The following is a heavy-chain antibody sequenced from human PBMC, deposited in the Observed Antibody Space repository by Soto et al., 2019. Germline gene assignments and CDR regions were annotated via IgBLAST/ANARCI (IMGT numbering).Heavy chain of an antibody. J-gene: IGHJ2*01. CDR2: ISYEGGNK. CDR1: GFTFSNYG. CDR3: VKGSLYSSGWDNWCFDL. D-gene: IGHD6-19*01. V-gene: IGHV3-30*18. Sequence: QVQLVESGGGVVQPGGSLRLSCSGSGFTFSNYGIHWVRQAPGKGLDWVAVISYEGGNKYYADYVKGRFLISRDNSNNPLYLQMTSLRSEDTAVYYCVKGSLYSSGWDNWCFDLWGRGTMVTVSS.